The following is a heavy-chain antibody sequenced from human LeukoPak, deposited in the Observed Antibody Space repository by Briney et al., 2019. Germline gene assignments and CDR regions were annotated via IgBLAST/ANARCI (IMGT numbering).Heavy chain of an antibody. V-gene: IGHV3-30*02. D-gene: IGHD6-19*01. CDR1: GFTFSSYG. J-gene: IGHJ3*02. Sequence: GGSLRLSCAASGFTFSSYGMHWVRQAPGKGLEWVAFIRYDGSNKYYADSVKGRFTISRDNSKNTLYLQMNSLRAEDTAVYYCAKTMRLEIDAFDIWGQGTMVTVSS. CDR3: AKTMRLEIDAFDI. CDR2: IRYDGSNK.